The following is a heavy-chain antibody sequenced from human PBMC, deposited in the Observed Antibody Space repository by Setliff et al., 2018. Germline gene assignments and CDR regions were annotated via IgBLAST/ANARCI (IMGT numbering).Heavy chain of an antibody. D-gene: IGHD4-17*01. CDR2: IGASRDNT. J-gene: IGHJ5*02. CDR3: ARDPNGDYVGAFDP. Sequence: SCKASGYTFTAYYMHWVRQAPGQGLEWVSSIGASRDNTYYADSVKGRFTISRDNSRNTLYLQMNSLRVEDTASYYCARDPNGDYVGAFDPWGQGILVTVSS. CDR1: GYTFTAYY. V-gene: IGHV3-23*01.